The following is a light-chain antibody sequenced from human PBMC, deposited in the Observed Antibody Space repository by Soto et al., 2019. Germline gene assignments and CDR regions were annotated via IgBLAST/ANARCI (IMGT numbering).Light chain of an antibody. CDR3: NSYTSTNTYV. Sequence: QSALTQPASVSGSPGQSIAISCTGTSSDVGAYNYVSWYQQHPGKAPTLMIYEVSHRPSGVSNRFSGSKSGNTASLTISGLQAEDEADYYCNSYTSTNTYVFGTGTKVTVL. CDR2: EVS. CDR1: SSDVGAYNY. V-gene: IGLV2-14*01. J-gene: IGLJ1*01.